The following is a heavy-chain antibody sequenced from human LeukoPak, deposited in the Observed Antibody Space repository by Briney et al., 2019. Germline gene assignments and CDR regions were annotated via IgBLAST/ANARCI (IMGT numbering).Heavy chain of an antibody. CDR3: ARGFRGYCSGGSCYTRPYYYMDV. CDR1: GGSFSGYY. D-gene: IGHD2-15*01. CDR2: INHSGST. Sequence: SETLSLTCAVYGGSFSGYYWSWIRQPPGKGLEWIGEINHSGSTNYNPSLKSRVTISVDTSKNQFSPKLSSVTAADTAVYYCARGFRGYCSGGSCYTRPYYYMDVWGKGTTVTVSS. J-gene: IGHJ6*03. V-gene: IGHV4-34*01.